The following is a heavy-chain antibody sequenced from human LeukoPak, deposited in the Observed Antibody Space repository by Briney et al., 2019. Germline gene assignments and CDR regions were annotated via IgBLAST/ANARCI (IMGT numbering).Heavy chain of an antibody. CDR1: GGSFSGYY. J-gene: IGHJ4*02. D-gene: IGHD5-24*01. Sequence: PSETLSLTCAVYGGSFSGYYWSWIRQPPGKGLEWIGEINHSGSTNYNPSLKSRVTISVDTSKNQFSLKLSSVTAADTAVYYCASDIRRDGYNPKFDYWGQGTLVTVSS. V-gene: IGHV4-34*01. CDR3: ASDIRRDGYNPKFDY. CDR2: INHSGST.